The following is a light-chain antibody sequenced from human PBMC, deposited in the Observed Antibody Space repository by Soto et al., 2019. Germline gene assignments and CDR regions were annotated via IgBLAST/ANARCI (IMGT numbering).Light chain of an antibody. CDR2: DAY. J-gene: IGKJ4*01. V-gene: IGKV1-5*01. Sequence: DIQMTQSPSILSASVGDGVTITCRASQSIRSWLAWYQQKPGKAPKLLIYDAYSLESGVPSRFSGRRSRTEFTLTIAGLQPEDFATYYCQQYESYSPLTFGGGTKVDIK. CDR1: QSIRSW. CDR3: QQYESYSPLT.